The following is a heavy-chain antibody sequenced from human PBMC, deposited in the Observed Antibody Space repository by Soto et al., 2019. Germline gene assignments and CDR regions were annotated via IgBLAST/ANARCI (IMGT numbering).Heavy chain of an antibody. V-gene: IGHV2-5*02. CDR1: GFSFTTDRMG. CDR3: AHLCWAASGTRYYLDY. J-gene: IGHJ4*02. D-gene: IGHD6-13*01. Sequence: QITLNESGPTLVKPTQPLTLTCTFSGFSFTTDRMGVGWIRQPPGKALESLALIYWDDDKRYSPSLKSRLTITKDASINQVVLTLTTMDPADTSRSCCAHLCWAASGTRYYLDYWGEGTVVTVSS. CDR2: IYWDDDK.